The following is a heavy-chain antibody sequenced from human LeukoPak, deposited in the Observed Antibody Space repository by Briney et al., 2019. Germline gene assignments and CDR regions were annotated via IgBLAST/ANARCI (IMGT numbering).Heavy chain of an antibody. V-gene: IGHV3-53*01. CDR3: ALIDSSSWYLRY. D-gene: IGHD6-13*01. CDR2: IYSGGST. CDR1: GFTVSSNY. Sequence: GGSLRLSCAASGFTVSSNYMSWVRQAPGKGLEWVSVIYSGGSTYYADSVKGRFTISRDNAKNSLYLQMNSLRAEDTAVYYCALIDSSSWYLRYWGQGTLVTVSS. J-gene: IGHJ4*02.